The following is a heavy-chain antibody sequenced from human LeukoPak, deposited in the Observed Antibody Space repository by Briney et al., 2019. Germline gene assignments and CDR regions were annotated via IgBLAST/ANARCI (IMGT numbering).Heavy chain of an antibody. CDR2: ISPSSGDT. Sequence: ASVKVSCKASGYTFTCHYMHWLRPATGQGREWMGWISPSSGDTDYSQRFQGRVTMTRDTSISTAYMELSRLRSDDTAVYYCARAAIAVAGDYHYHYMDVWGKGTTVTVAS. V-gene: IGHV1-2*02. CDR1: GYTFTCHY. D-gene: IGHD6-19*01. CDR3: ARAAIAVAGDYHYHYMDV. J-gene: IGHJ6*03.